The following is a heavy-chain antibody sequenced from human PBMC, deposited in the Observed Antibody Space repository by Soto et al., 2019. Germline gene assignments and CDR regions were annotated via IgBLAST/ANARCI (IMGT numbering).Heavy chain of an antibody. CDR3: ARASYCSGGSCYRLYYFDY. V-gene: IGHV3-30-3*01. CDR2: ISYDGSNK. J-gene: IGHJ4*02. D-gene: IGHD2-15*01. Sequence: QVQLVESGGGVVQPGRSLRLSCAASGFTFSSYAMHWVRQAPGKGLEWVAVISYDGSNKYYADSVKGRFTISRDNSKNTLYLQTNSLRAEDTAVYYCARASYCSGGSCYRLYYFDYWGQGTLVTVSS. CDR1: GFTFSSYA.